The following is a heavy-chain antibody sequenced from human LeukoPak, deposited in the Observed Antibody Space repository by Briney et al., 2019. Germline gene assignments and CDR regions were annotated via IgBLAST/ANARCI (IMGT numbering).Heavy chain of an antibody. Sequence: SETLSLTCTVSGGSISSSSYYWGWIRQPPGKGLEWIGSIYYSGSTYYNPSLKSRVTISVDTSKNQFSLKLSSVTAADTAVYYCARGVRYFDWLPPGAFGIWGQGTMVTVSS. J-gene: IGHJ3*02. CDR3: ARGVRYFDWLPPGAFGI. CDR2: IYYSGST. D-gene: IGHD3-9*01. V-gene: IGHV4-39*01. CDR1: GGSISSSSYY.